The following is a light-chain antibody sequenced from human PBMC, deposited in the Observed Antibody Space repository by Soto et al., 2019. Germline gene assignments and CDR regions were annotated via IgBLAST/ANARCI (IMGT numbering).Light chain of an antibody. CDR2: GAS. V-gene: IGKV3-15*01. CDR3: QQYNNWPPLT. J-gene: IGKJ4*01. Sequence: EIVMTQSPATLSVSPGERATLSCRASQSVSSNLAWYQQKPGQAPRLLIYGASTRATGIPARFSGSGSGTEFTLTISRLQSEDFAVYYCQQYNNWPPLTFGGGPKVEIK. CDR1: QSVSSN.